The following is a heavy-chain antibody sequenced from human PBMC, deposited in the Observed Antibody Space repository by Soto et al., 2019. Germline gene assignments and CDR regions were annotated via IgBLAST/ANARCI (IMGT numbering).Heavy chain of an antibody. CDR1: GGSVFSSSSL. CDR3: AVLDTAMVRALDY. D-gene: IGHD5-18*01. Sequence: PSETLSLTCTVTGGSVFSSSSLWVWVRHSPGKGLEWLGQIFYTGTTYYNPSLGSRITMSVDSSNSLFSLKLSSVTAADTAVYYCAVLDTAMVRALDYWGQGTLVTVSS. CDR2: IFYTGTT. J-gene: IGHJ4*02. V-gene: IGHV4-39*02.